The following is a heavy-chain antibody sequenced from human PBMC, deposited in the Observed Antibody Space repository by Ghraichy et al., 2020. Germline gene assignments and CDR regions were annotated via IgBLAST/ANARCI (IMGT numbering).Heavy chain of an antibody. CDR1: GFTFSNYA. CDR2: ISGNGDRT. V-gene: IGHV3-23*01. D-gene: IGHD1-7*01. Sequence: GESLNISCTASGFTFSNYAIYWVRQAPGERLEWVAAISGNGDRTYYADALKGRFIISRDNSKNTVYLQMNTLTVADTAVCYCAPPGELVAPSWGQGTKVTVSS. CDR3: APPGELVAPS. J-gene: IGHJ1*01.